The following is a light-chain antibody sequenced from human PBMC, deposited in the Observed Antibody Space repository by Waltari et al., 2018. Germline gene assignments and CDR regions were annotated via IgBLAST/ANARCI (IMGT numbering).Light chain of an antibody. J-gene: IGLJ3*02. V-gene: IGLV2-14*03. CDR1: SSDVGGHNS. Sequence: QSALTQPAPVSGPPGQSITISCPGTSSDVGGHNSVSWYQQHPGKAPKLLISGVTNRPSGVSNRFSGSKSGNTASLTIAGLQAEDEADYSCSSYTSSSTVVFGGGTKVTVL. CDR3: SSYTSSSTVV. CDR2: GVT.